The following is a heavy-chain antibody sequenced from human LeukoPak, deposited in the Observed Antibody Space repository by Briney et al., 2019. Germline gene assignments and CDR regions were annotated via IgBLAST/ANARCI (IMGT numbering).Heavy chain of an antibody. D-gene: IGHD3-3*01. V-gene: IGHV3-30*04. CDR1: GFTFSSYA. CDR3: ARFLGVVISDDAFDI. Sequence: GGSLRLSCAAPGFTFSSYAMHWVRQAPGKGLEWVTVISYDGTNKYYADSVKGRFTISRDNSKNTLYLQMNSLRAEDTAVYYRARFLGVVISDDAFDIWGQGTMVTVSS. J-gene: IGHJ3*02. CDR2: ISYDGTNK.